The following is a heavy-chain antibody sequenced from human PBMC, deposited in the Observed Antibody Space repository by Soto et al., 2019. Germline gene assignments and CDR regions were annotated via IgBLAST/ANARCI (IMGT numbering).Heavy chain of an antibody. V-gene: IGHV4-31*03. Sequence: LSLTCTVSVGSIILGGYYWSWIRQHPGKGLEWIGYIYYTGSAYYNPSLKSRVTISVDTSKNQFSLKLTYVTVADTAVYYCARDNYLAGNTHSDYWGQGALVTVSS. CDR3: ARDNYLAGNTHSDY. D-gene: IGHD4-4*01. CDR1: VGSIILGGYY. CDR2: IYYTGSA. J-gene: IGHJ4*02.